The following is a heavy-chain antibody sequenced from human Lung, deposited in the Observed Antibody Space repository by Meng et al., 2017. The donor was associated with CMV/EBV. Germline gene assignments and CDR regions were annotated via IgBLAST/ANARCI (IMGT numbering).Heavy chain of an antibody. Sequence: SXXVSXKASGGTFSSYAISWVRQAPGQGLEWMGGIIPIFGTANYAQKFQGRVTITTDESTSTAYMELSSLRSEDTAVYYCASRVEVNGAFDIWGKGTMVTVSS. D-gene: IGHD2-8*01. CDR3: ASRVEVNGAFDI. J-gene: IGHJ3*02. CDR2: IIPIFGTA. V-gene: IGHV1-69*05. CDR1: GGTFSSYA.